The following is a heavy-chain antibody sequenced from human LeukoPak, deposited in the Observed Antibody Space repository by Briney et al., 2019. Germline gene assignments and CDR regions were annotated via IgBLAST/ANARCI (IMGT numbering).Heavy chain of an antibody. CDR1: GGSFSGYY. D-gene: IGHD2-8*01. CDR3: ARLNRIVLMVYAKYYFDY. V-gene: IGHV4-34*01. CDR2: INHSGST. J-gene: IGHJ4*02. Sequence: SETLSLTCAVYGGSFSGYYWSWIRKPPGKGLEWIGEINHSGSTNYNPSLKSRVTISVDTSKNQFSLKLSSVTAADTAVYYCARLNRIVLMVYAKYYFDYWGQGTLVTVSS.